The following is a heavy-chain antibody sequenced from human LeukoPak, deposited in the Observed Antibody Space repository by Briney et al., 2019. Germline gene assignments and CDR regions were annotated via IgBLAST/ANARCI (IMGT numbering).Heavy chain of an antibody. D-gene: IGHD2-2*01. CDR3: VRDSKAGDY. J-gene: IGHJ4*02. CDR1: GFTFFNYA. V-gene: IGHV3-23*01. Sequence: GGSLRLSCAASGFTFFNYALIWVRQAPGKGLEWVSGVSNSGGVTYYADSVKGRFTISRDNSKDTLYLQMNSLRTEDTAVYYCVRDSKAGDYWGQGTLVTISS. CDR2: VSNSGGVT.